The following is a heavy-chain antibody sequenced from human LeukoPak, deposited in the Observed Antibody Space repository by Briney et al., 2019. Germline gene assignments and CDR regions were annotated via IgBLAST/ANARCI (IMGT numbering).Heavy chain of an antibody. CDR1: GYTFTSYD. D-gene: IGHD1-14*01. J-gene: IGHJ5*02. CDR3: ARGLTLGSWFDP. V-gene: IGHV1-8*01. CDR2: MNPNSGNT. Sequence: ASVKVSCTASGYTFTSYDINWVRQATGQGLEWMGWMNPNSGNTGYAQKFQGRVTMTRNTSIGTAYMELSSPRSEDTAVYYCARGLTLGSWFDPWGQGTLVTVSS.